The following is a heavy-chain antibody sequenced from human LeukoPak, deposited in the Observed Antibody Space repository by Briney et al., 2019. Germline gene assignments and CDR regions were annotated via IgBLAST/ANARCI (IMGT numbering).Heavy chain of an antibody. CDR3: ARRGWGFGEPKRDHDTFDI. V-gene: IGHV5-51*01. CDR1: GNSFTNNW. CDR2: IYPGDSDA. D-gene: IGHD3-10*01. J-gene: IGHJ3*02. Sequence: GESLKISCKGSGNSFTNNWIAWVRQMPGQGLEWMAIIYPGDSDARYSPSFQGQVTISVDKSISTTYLRWSSLKAWDTAMYYCARRGWGFGEPKRDHDTFDIWGQGTMVTVSS.